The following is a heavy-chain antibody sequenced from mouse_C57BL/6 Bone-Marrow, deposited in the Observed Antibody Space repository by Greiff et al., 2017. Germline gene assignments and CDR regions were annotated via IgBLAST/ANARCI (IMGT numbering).Heavy chain of an antibody. Sequence: QVTLKVSGAELVRPGASVKLSCKASGYTFTDYYINWVKQRPGQGLEWIARIYPGSGNTYYNEKFKGKATLTAEKSSSTAYMQLSSLTSEDSAVYFCARERDYYYAMDYWGQGTSVTVSS. CDR3: ARERDYYYAMDY. CDR1: GYTFTDYY. J-gene: IGHJ4*01. V-gene: IGHV1-76*01. CDR2: IYPGSGNT.